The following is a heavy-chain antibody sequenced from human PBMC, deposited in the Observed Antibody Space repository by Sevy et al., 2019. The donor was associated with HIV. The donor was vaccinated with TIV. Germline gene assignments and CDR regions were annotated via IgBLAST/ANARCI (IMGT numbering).Heavy chain of an antibody. Sequence: GGSLRLSCAASGLSVSDNYMNWVRQAPGKGLELVSVIYSDGRTYYPDSVKGRFSISRDNSKNTLYLHMKSLRPEDTDVYYCARDRYYDASGYYYYYYGMDVWGQGTTVTVSS. CDR3: ARDRYYDASGYYYYYYGMDV. D-gene: IGHD3-22*01. CDR2: IYSDGRT. CDR1: GLSVSDNY. J-gene: IGHJ6*02. V-gene: IGHV3-66*01.